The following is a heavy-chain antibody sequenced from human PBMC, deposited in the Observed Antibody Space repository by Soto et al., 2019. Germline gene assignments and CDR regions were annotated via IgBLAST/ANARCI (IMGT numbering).Heavy chain of an antibody. CDR2: IYPGDSDT. J-gene: IGHJ4*02. Sequence: PGESLKISCKGSGYIFRTSWIGWVRQMPGKGLEWMGVIYPGDSDTKYSPSFEGQIIMSVDMSISTAYLQLNSLKASDTATYFCARSGGYAYYSPIPDHFFDYWGQGTLVTVSS. V-gene: IGHV5-51*01. CDR1: GYIFRTSW. CDR3: ARSGGYAYYSPIPDHFFDY. D-gene: IGHD5-18*01.